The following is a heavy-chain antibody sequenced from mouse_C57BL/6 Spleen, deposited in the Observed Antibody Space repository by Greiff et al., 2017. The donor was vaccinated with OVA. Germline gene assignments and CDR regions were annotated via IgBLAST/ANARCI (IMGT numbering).Heavy chain of an antibody. Sequence: VMLVESGPELVKPGASVKISCKASGYAFSSSWMNWVKQRPGKGLEWIGRIYPGDGDTNYNGKFKGKATLTADKSSSTAYMQLSSLTSEDSAVYFCAREAQANAMGYWGQGPSVTVSS. J-gene: IGHJ4*01. CDR2: IYPGDGDT. D-gene: IGHD3-2*02. V-gene: IGHV1-82*01. CDR1: GYAFSSSW. CDR3: AREAQANAMGY.